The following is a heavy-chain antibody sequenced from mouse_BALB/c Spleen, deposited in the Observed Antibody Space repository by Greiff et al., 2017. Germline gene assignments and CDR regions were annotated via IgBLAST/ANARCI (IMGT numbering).Heavy chain of an antibody. CDR3: ARRGYYYDYPYYAMDY. D-gene: IGHD2-4*01. V-gene: IGHV1-9*01. Sequence: QVQLKESGAELMKPGASVKISCKATGYTFSSYWIEWVKQRPGHGLEWIGEILPGSGSTNYNEKFKGKATFTADTSSNTAYMQLSSLTSEDSAVYYCARRGYYYDYPYYAMDYWGQGTSVTVSS. CDR2: ILPGSGST. CDR1: GYTFSSYW. J-gene: IGHJ4*01.